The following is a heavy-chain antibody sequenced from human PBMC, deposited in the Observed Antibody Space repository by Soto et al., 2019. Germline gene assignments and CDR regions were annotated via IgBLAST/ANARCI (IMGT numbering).Heavy chain of an antibody. Sequence: SETLSLTCTVSVVSISSSSYYCGWIRQPPWKGLEWIGSIYYSGSTYYNPSLKSRVTISVDTSKNQFSLKLSSVTAADTAVYYCARHYLRFLEWPSGWFHPLGQGTLVTVSS. CDR3: ARHYLRFLEWPSGWFHP. CDR2: IYYSGST. V-gene: IGHV4-39*01. CDR1: VVSISSSSYY. D-gene: IGHD3-3*01. J-gene: IGHJ5*02.